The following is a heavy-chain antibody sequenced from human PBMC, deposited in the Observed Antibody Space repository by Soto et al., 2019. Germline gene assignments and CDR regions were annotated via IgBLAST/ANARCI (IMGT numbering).Heavy chain of an antibody. CDR2: ISYDGSNK. Sequence: GGSLRLSCAASGFTFSSYGMHWVRQAPGKGLEWVAVISYDGSNKYYADSVKGRFTISRDNSKNTLYLQMNSLRAEDTAVYYCAKEGYRSSTSCYGDYYGMDVWGQGTTVTVSS. CDR3: AKEGYRSSTSCYGDYYGMDV. V-gene: IGHV3-30*18. CDR1: GFTFSSYG. J-gene: IGHJ6*02. D-gene: IGHD2-2*01.